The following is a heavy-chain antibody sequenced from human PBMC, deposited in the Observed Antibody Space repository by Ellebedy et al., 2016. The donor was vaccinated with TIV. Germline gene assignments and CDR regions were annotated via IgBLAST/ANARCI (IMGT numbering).Heavy chain of an antibody. D-gene: IGHD6-6*01. CDR2: INPVSGGT. J-gene: IGHJ1*01. CDR1: GYSFTESY. CDR3: ARGTKSSSSS. V-gene: IGHV1-2*02. Sequence: ASVNVSCXASGYSFTESYINWVRQAPGQGLEWMGWINPVSGGTNYAQKFQGRVSMTRDTPINTAYLELSSLTSDDTAVYFCARGTKSSSSSWGQGTLVTVSS.